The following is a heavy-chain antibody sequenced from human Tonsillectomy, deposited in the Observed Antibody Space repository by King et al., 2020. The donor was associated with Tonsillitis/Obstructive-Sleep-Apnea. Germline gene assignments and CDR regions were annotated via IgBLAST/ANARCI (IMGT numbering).Heavy chain of an antibody. CDR3: AKDTDGSGSYYNVLDY. V-gene: IGHV3-30*18. CDR2: ISDDGSNK. J-gene: IGHJ4*02. Sequence: VQLVESGGGVVQPGRSLRLSCAASGFTFSSYGMHWVRQAPGKGLEWVAVISDDGSNKYYAESVKGRFTISRDNSKNTLYLQINSLRAEDTALYYCAKDTDGSGSYYNVLDYWGQGTLVTVSS. D-gene: IGHD3-10*01. CDR1: GFTFSSYG.